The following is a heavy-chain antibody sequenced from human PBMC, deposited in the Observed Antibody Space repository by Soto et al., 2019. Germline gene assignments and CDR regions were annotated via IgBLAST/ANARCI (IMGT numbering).Heavy chain of an antibody. CDR3: ARSYYDILTGSPYYMDV. CDR1: GYTFTGYY. J-gene: IGHJ6*03. CDR2: INPNSGGT. Sequence: ASVKVSCKASGYTFTGYYMHWVRQAPGQGFEWMGWINPNSGGTNYAQKFQGWVTMTRDTSISTAYMELSRLRSDDTAVYYCARSYYDILTGSPYYMDVWGKGTTVTVSS. D-gene: IGHD3-9*01. V-gene: IGHV1-2*04.